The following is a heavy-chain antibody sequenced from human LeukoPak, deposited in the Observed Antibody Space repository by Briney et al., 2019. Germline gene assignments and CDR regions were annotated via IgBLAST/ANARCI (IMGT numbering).Heavy chain of an antibody. CDR2: IIPIFGTA. D-gene: IGHD3-9*01. CDR3: ARAKSVLRYFDAVAPNSVLDY. CDR1: GGTFSSYA. V-gene: IGHV1-69*05. Sequence: SVKVSCKASGGTFSSYAISWVRQAPGQGLEWMGGIIPIFGTANYAQKFQGRVTITTDESTSTAYMELSSLRSEDTAVYYCARAKSVLRYFDAVAPNSVLDYWGQGTLVTVSS. J-gene: IGHJ4*02.